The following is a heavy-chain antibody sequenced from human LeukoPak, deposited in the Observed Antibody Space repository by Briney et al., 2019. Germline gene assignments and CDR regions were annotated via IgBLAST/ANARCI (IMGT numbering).Heavy chain of an antibody. D-gene: IGHD3-9*01. J-gene: IGHJ5*02. CDR3: AKGKGAGDILTGYYIDWFDP. CDR1: GFTFSSYA. V-gene: IGHV3-23*01. CDR2: ISGSGGST. Sequence: GGSLRLSCAASGFTFSSYAMSWVRQAPGKGLEWVSAISGSGGSTYYADSVKGRFTISRDNSKSTLYLQMNSLRAEDTAVYYCAKGKGAGDILTGYYIDWFDPWGQGTLVTVSS.